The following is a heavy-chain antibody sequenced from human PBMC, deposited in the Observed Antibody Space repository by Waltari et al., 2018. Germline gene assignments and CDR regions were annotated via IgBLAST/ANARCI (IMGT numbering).Heavy chain of an antibody. D-gene: IGHD3-22*01. V-gene: IGHV4-39*07. CDR3: ARDYYDSSGYGMDV. CDR1: GGSISSSSYY. CDR2: IYYSGGT. Sequence: QLQLQESGPGLVKPSETLSLTCTVSGGSISSSSYYWGWIRQPPGKGLEWIGIIYYSGGTYYNQSLKSRVTIAVDTSKNQFSLKLSSVTAADTAVYYCARDYYDSSGYGMDVWGQGTTVTVSS. J-gene: IGHJ6*02.